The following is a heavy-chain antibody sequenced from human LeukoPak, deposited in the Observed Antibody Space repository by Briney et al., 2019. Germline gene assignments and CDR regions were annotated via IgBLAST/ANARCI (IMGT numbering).Heavy chain of an antibody. CDR2: IWYDGSNK. J-gene: IGHJ4*02. D-gene: IGHD1-26*01. CDR3: AREVVGAAYFDY. CDR1: GFTFRNYG. V-gene: IGHV3-30*02. Sequence: GGSLRLSCAASGFTFRNYGMNWVRQAPGKGLEWVTIIWYDGSNKYYADSVKGRFIISRDNSKNTLFLQMNSLRTDDTAMYYCAREVVGAAYFDYWGQGTLVTVSS.